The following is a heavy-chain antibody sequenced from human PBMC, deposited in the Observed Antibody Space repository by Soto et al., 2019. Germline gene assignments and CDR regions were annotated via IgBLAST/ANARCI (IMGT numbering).Heavy chain of an antibody. CDR3: AKLGNYYIDY. Sequence: PGGSLRLSCAASGFTFNAYAMTWVRQAPGKGLEWVSTSSGGNTFYADSAKGRFTIPRDNSKNTLYLQMNSLRAEDTALYYCAKLGNYYIDYWGQGTLVTVSS. CDR1: GFTFNAYA. D-gene: IGHD1-1*01. CDR2: SSGGNT. J-gene: IGHJ4*02. V-gene: IGHV3-23*01.